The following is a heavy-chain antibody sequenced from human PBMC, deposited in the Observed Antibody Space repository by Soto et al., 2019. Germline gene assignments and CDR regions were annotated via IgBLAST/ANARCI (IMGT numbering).Heavy chain of an antibody. CDR3: ARGPHNGQRVRGFDY. Sequence: QVQLVQSGAEVKKPGSSVKVSCKASGGNFSSYAISWVRQAPGQGLEWMGGIIPIFGTANYAQKIQGRVTTTADESTSTDYMELSSLRSEETAVYYCARGPHNGQRVRGFDYWGQGTLVTVSS. D-gene: IGHD6-6*01. J-gene: IGHJ4*02. CDR1: GGNFSSYA. CDR2: IIPIFGTA. V-gene: IGHV1-69*01.